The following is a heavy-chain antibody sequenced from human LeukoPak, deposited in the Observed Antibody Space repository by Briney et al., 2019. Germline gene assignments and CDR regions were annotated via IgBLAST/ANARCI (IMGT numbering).Heavy chain of an antibody. Sequence: ASVTVSCKASGYTFTGYYMHWVRQAPGQGLEWMGCINPNSGGTNYAQKFQGRVTMTRDTSISTAYMELSRLRSDDTAVYYCARDPGGLTHPYYYSYMDVWGKGTTVTVSS. V-gene: IGHV1-2*02. CDR3: ARDPGGLTHPYYYSYMDV. CDR2: INPNSGGT. D-gene: IGHD2-15*01. J-gene: IGHJ6*03. CDR1: GYTFTGYY.